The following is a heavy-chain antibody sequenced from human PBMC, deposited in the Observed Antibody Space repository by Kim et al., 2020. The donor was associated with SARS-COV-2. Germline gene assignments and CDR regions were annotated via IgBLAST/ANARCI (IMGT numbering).Heavy chain of an antibody. CDR1: GFTVSSNY. D-gene: IGHD3-3*01. CDR3: VRDIPRWSGFPDGMDV. V-gene: IGHV3-53*01. J-gene: IGHJ6*02. CDR2: INSGGDT. Sequence: GGSLRLSCAASGFTVSSNYMSWVRQAPGKGLEWVSLINSGGDTYYPDSVKGRFTISRDNSKNTLFLQMNSLRAEDTAVYYCVRDIPRWSGFPDGMDVWGQGTTVTVSS.